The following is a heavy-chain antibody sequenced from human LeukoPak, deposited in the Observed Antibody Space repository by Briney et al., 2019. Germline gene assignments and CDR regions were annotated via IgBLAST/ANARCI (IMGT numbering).Heavy chain of an antibody. Sequence: ASVKVSCKASGYTFTSYYMHWVRQAPGQGLEWMGIINPSGGSTSYAQKFQGRVTMTRDISTSTVYMELNSLRAEDTAVYYCAKDWNVSGWYGRLSYWGQGTLVTVSS. J-gene: IGHJ4*02. D-gene: IGHD6-19*01. CDR2: INPSGGST. CDR3: AKDWNVSGWYGRLSY. V-gene: IGHV1-46*01. CDR1: GYTFTSYY.